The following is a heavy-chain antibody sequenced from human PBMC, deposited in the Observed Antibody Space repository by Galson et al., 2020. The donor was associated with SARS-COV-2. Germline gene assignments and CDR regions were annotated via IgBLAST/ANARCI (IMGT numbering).Heavy chain of an antibody. CDR2: ISWNSGSI. Sequence: GGSLRLSCAASGFTFDDYAMHWVRQAPGKGLEWVSGISWNSGSIGYADSVKGRFTISRDNAKNSLYLQMNSLRAEDTALYYCAKDMCEDWNDSFLWPRLGCWFDPWGQGTLVTVSS. D-gene: IGHD1-1*01. V-gene: IGHV3-9*01. J-gene: IGHJ5*02. CDR3: AKDMCEDWNDSFLWPRLGCWFDP. CDR1: GFTFDDYA.